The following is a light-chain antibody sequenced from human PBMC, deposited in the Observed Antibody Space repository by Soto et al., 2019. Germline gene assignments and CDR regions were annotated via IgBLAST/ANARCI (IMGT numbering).Light chain of an antibody. J-gene: IGLJ2*01. CDR1: SGYTNYK. Sequence: QAVLTQPPSASASLGASVTLTCTLNSGYTNYKVDWYQQRPGKGPRFVMRVGTGVIVGSKGDGIPDRFSVLGSGLNRYLTIKNIQDEDESDYYCGADHGTGSNVSVVFGGGTKLTVL. V-gene: IGLV9-49*03. CDR2: VGTGVIVG. CDR3: GADHGTGSNVSVV.